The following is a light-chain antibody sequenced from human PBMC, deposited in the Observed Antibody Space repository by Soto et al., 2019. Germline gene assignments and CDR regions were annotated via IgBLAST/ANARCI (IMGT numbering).Light chain of an antibody. CDR3: QQYKNWPPWT. Sequence: EMLMTQSPATLSVSPGEKTTLXXRASQSVSRNLAWYQQKPGQATRLLXYGASTRATGIPARFSGSGSGTEFTLTISSLQSEDFGVYYCQQYKNWPPWTFGQGTKVDIK. CDR1: QSVSRN. J-gene: IGKJ1*01. V-gene: IGKV3-15*01. CDR2: GAS.